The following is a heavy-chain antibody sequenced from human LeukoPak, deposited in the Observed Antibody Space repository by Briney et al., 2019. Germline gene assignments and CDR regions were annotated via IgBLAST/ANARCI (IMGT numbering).Heavy chain of an antibody. CDR1: GFTFSGHG. D-gene: IGHD4-23*01. CDR3: ARDGGGNSGNPGSFDY. J-gene: IGHJ4*02. V-gene: IGHV3-33*08. CDR2: IWYDGTKK. Sequence: QPGGSLRLSCAASGFTFSGHGMHWVRQAPGKGLEWVAVIWYDGTKKYYADSVKGRFTISRDNSKNTLYVQMNSLRAEDTAVYYCARDGGGNSGNPGSFDYWGQGTLVTVSS.